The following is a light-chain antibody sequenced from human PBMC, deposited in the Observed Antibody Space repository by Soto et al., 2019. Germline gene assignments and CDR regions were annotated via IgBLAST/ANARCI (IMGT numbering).Light chain of an antibody. CDR1: QSVSSN. CDR2: GAS. J-gene: IGKJ5*01. CDR3: QQYNNWPPIP. Sequence: EIVMTQSPATLSVSPGERATLSCRASQSVSSNLAWYQQKPGQAPRLLIYGASTRATGIPARFSGSGCRTAFTLTISSLQSRDGAVYYCQQYNNWPPIPFGQGTRLEI. V-gene: IGKV3-15*01.